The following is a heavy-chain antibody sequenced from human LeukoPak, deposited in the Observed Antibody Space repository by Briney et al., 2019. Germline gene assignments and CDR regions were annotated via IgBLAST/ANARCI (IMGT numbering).Heavy chain of an antibody. CDR1: GFTFSAYA. J-gene: IGHJ3*02. D-gene: IGHD4-17*01. Sequence: GGSLRLSCTASGFTFSAYAMMWVRQAPGKGPEWVSAIRGGGTSESYADSVKGRFRISRANYKDKLFLQMHSLSGEDTAVYFCAGDPNGDYIDAFDMGGPGTRLSVSS. V-gene: IGHV3-23*01. CDR2: IRGGGTSE. CDR3: AGDPNGDYIDAFDM.